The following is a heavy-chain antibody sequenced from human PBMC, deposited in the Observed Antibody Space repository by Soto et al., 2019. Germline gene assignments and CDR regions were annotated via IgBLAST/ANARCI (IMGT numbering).Heavy chain of an antibody. CDR3: ARDQDPPEIVLVPAATHYYYYGMDV. CDR1: GFTFSSYA. V-gene: IGHV3-30-3*01. CDR2: ISYDGSNK. D-gene: IGHD2-2*01. Sequence: PGGSLRLSCAASGFTFSSYAMHWVRQAPGKGLEWVAVISYDGSNKYYADSVKGRFTISRDNSKNTLYLQMNSLRAEDTAVYYCARDQDPPEIVLVPAATHYYYYGMDVWGQGTTVTVSS. J-gene: IGHJ6*02.